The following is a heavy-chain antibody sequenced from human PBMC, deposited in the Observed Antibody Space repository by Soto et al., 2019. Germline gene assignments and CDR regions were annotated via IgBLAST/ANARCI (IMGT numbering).Heavy chain of an antibody. J-gene: IGHJ4*02. D-gene: IGHD1-26*01. V-gene: IGHV1-69*13. CDR2: IIPIFGTA. CDR1: GDTFSSYA. CDR3: ARDRSLHSGTKYYVDY. Sequence: QVQLVQSGAEVKKPGSSVKGSCKASGDTFSSYAIRWVRQAPGQGLVRMGGIIPIFGTANYAQKSQGRVTITADESTSTAYMELSSLRSEDTAVYYCARDRSLHSGTKYYVDYWGQGTLVTVSS.